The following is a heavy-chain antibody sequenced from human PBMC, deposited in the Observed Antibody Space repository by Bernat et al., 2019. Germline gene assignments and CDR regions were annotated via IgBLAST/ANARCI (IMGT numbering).Heavy chain of an antibody. CDR3: ARDLWAKQLVRGRFDP. J-gene: IGHJ5*02. CDR1: GFTFSSYS. D-gene: IGHD6-13*01. Sequence: EVQLVESGGGLVKPGGSLRLSCAASGFTFSSYSMNWVRQAPGKGLEWVSSISSSSSYIYYADSVKGRFTISRDNAKNSLYLQMNSLRAEDTAVYYCARDLWAKQLVRGRFDPWGQGTLVTVSS. CDR2: ISSSSSYI. V-gene: IGHV3-21*01.